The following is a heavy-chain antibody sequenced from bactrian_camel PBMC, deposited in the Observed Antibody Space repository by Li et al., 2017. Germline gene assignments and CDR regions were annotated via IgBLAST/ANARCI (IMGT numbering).Heavy chain of an antibody. V-gene: IGHV3S55*01. CDR3: AASSSERGLLFRLLAPIPDSY. Sequence: GSVQAGGSLRLSCAASKYTNDTYCLAWFRQAPGKEREGVAAIDTDGRTNYAGSVNGRFTISRDSVDNTLYLQMNDLMPEDTAMYYCAASSSERGLLFRLLAPIPDSYWRQGTQVTVS. CDR1: KYTNDTYC. D-gene: IGHD2*01. CDR2: IDTDGRT. J-gene: IGHJ4*01.